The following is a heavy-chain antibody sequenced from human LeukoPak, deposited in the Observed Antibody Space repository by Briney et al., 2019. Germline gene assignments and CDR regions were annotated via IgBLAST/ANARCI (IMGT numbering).Heavy chain of an antibody. CDR1: GFTFSSYG. D-gene: IGHD3-22*01. CDR3: ARDLYYDSSGSNWFDP. V-gene: IGHV3-33*01. Sequence: GGSLRLSCAASGFTFSSYGMHWVRQAPGKGLEWVAVIWYDGSNKYYADSVKGRFTISRDNSKNTLYLQMNSLRAEDTAVYYCARDLYYDSSGSNWFDPWGQGTLVTVSS. CDR2: IWYDGSNK. J-gene: IGHJ5*02.